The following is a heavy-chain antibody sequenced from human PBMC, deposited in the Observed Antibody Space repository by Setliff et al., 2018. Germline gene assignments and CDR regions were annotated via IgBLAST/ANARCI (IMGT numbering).Heavy chain of an antibody. J-gene: IGHJ4*02. D-gene: IGHD3-10*01. Sequence: GGSLRLSCAASGFTFTTAWMTWVRQAPGKGLEWVGRIKSNVDGGTAHYAAPVEGRFTISRDDSKTALYLQMDNMKTEDTAVHYCTTVGLRGPFGWGQGTLVTVSS. CDR3: TTVGLRGPFG. CDR2: IKSNVDGGTA. CDR1: GFTFTTAW. V-gene: IGHV3-15*01.